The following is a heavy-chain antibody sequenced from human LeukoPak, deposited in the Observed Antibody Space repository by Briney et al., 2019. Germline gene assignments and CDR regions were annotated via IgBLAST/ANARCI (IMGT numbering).Heavy chain of an antibody. CDR2: ISAYNGNT. CDR1: GYTFTSYD. D-gene: IGHD2-2*01. CDR3: TKPQPGAFEV. V-gene: IGHV1-18*01. J-gene: IGHJ3*01. Sequence: ASVKVSCKASGYTFTSYDINWVRQATGQGLEWMGWISAYNGNTNYAQKLQGRVTMTTDTSTSTAYMELRSLRSDDTAVYYCTKPQPGAFEVWGQGTMVTVSS.